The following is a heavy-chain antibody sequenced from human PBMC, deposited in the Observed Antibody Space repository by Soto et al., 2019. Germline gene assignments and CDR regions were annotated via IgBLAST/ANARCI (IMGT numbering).Heavy chain of an antibody. Sequence: LSETLSLTCTVSGDSISSYYWSWIRQSPGKGLEWIGNIYYSGSTSYNPSLKSRLTVSVDTSKNQFSLKLSSVTAADTAVYYCARDGGRYYAMDVWGQGTTVTVSS. CDR2: IYYSGST. J-gene: IGHJ6*02. V-gene: IGHV4-59*01. CDR1: GDSISSYY. CDR3: ARDGGRYYAMDV. D-gene: IGHD3-3*01.